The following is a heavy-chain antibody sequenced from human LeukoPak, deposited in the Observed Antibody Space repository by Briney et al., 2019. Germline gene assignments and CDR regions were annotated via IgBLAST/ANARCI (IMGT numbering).Heavy chain of an antibody. Sequence: GGSLRLSCAASGFTFSYYGMHWVRQAPGKGLEWVTFIGYDGTDKYYADSVKGRFTISRDNSKNTLSLHMNSLRAEDTAVYYCARDLTYNSWYYFDSWGQRTLVTVSS. V-gene: IGHV3-30*02. CDR1: GFTFSYYG. J-gene: IGHJ4*02. CDR3: ARDLTYNSWYYFDS. CDR2: IGYDGTDK. D-gene: IGHD6-13*01.